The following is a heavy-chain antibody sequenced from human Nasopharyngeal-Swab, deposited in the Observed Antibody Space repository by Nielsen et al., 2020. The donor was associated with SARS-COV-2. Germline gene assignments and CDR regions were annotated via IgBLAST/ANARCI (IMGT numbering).Heavy chain of an antibody. Sequence: ASVKVSCKASGYTFTSYDINWVRQASGQGLEWMGGFDPEDGETIYAQKFQGRVTMTEDTSTDTAYMELSSLRSEDTAVYYCATGSGSYLDNWFDPWGQGTLVTVSS. CDR1: GYTFTSYD. CDR2: FDPEDGET. D-gene: IGHD1-26*01. J-gene: IGHJ5*02. V-gene: IGHV1-24*01. CDR3: ATGSGSYLDNWFDP.